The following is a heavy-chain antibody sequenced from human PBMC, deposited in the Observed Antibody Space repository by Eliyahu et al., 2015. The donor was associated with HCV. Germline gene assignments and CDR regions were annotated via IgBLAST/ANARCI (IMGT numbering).Heavy chain of an antibody. CDR3: ARQPKPRYFDWLFAYYFDY. D-gene: IGHD3-9*01. V-gene: IGHV4-39*01. Sequence: QLQLQESGPGLVKPSETLSLTCTVSGGSISSSSYYWGWIRQPPGKGLEWIGSIYYSGSTYYNPSLKSRVTISVDTSKNQFSLKLSSVTAADTAVYYCARQPKPRYFDWLFAYYFDYWGQGTLVTVSS. J-gene: IGHJ4*02. CDR2: IYYSGST. CDR1: GGSISSSSYY.